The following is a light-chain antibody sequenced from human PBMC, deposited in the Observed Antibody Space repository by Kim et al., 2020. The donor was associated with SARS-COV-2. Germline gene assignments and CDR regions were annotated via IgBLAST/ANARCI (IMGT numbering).Light chain of an antibody. CDR2: GAS. CDR3: QQSNNWPRT. CDR1: QSVSSN. J-gene: IGKJ1*01. V-gene: IGKV3-15*01. Sequence: VSPGERATLSGRASQSVSSNLAWYQQKCGQAPRLLIYGASTRATGVPARFSGSGSGTEFTLTISSLQSEDFAVYYCQQSNNWPRTFGQGTKVDIK.